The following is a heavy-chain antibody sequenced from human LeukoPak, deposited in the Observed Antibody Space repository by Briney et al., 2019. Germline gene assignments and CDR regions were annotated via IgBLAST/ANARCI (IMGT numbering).Heavy chain of an antibody. J-gene: IGHJ6*02. D-gene: IGHD2-15*01. CDR1: EFTFTNYG. CDR3: AKDIAAATSRDYYYYGLDV. CDR2: ISCDGSNK. Sequence: PGGSQRLSCAASEFTFTNYGMHWVRQAPGKGLEWVAVISCDGSNKHSADSVKGRFTISRDNSKNTVYLQMNSLRAEDTAVYYCAKDIAAATSRDYYYYGLDVWGQGTTVTVSS. V-gene: IGHV3-30*18.